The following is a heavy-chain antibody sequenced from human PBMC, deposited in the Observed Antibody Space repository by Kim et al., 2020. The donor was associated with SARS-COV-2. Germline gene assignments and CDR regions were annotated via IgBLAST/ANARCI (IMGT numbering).Heavy chain of an antibody. CDR3: AKDHDYDYVWGSYRYGSDY. J-gene: IGHJ4*02. Sequence: GGSLRLSCAASGFTFSSYGMHWVRQAPGKGLEWVAVISYDGSNKYYADSVKGRFTISRDNSKNTLYLQMNSLRAEDTAVYYCAKDHDYDYVWGSYRYGSDYWGQGTLVTVSS. D-gene: IGHD3-16*02. V-gene: IGHV3-30*18. CDR1: GFTFSSYG. CDR2: ISYDGSNK.